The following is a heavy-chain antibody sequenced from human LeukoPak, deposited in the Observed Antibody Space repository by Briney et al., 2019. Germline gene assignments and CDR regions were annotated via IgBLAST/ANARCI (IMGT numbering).Heavy chain of an antibody. CDR3: ARDDIVVVPAAFEDAFDI. D-gene: IGHD2-2*01. V-gene: IGHV3-21*01. J-gene: IGHJ3*02. CDR2: ISSSSSYI. Sequence: GGSLRLSCEASGFTFSSYAMSWVRQAPGKGLEWVSSISSSSSYIYYADSVKGRFTISRDNTKNSLYLQMNSLRAEDTAVYYCARDDIVVVPAAFEDAFDIWGQGTMVTVSS. CDR1: GFTFSSYA.